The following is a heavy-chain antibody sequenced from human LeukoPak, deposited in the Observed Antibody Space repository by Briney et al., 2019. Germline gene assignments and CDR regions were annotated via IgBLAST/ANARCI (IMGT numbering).Heavy chain of an antibody. CDR1: GGSISSSH. Sequence: SETLSLTCIVSGGSISSSHWSWIRQPPGKGLEWIGYIYYSGSTNYNPSLKSRVTISVDTSKKEFSLKLNSVTAADTAVYYCARVIRAIPGARLFDPWGQGTLVTVSS. CDR2: IYYSGST. J-gene: IGHJ5*02. D-gene: IGHD2-2*01. V-gene: IGHV4-59*01. CDR3: ARVIRAIPGARLFDP.